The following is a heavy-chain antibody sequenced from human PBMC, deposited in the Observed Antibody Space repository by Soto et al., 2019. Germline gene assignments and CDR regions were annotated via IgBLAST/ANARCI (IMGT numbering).Heavy chain of an antibody. CDR3: AREARYDRGVYHYEGIDY. J-gene: IGHJ4*02. D-gene: IGHD3-22*01. Sequence: EVQLLQSGGGLAQLGGSLTLSCAASGFSFSDYSMNWVRRAPGKGLEWVSAFSAGGDYRHYADSVKGRFTISRDNSKNTLFLQMNSLRAEDTARYYCAREARYDRGVYHYEGIDYWGQGTLVTVSS. CDR1: GFSFSDYS. CDR2: FSAGGDYR. V-gene: IGHV3-23*01.